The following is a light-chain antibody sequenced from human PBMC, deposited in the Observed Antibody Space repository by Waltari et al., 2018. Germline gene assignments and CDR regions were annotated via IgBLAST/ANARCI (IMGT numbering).Light chain of an antibody. J-gene: IGKJ5*01. CDR1: QSVSSSY. CDR2: DAS. CDR3: QQYGSSPIT. V-gene: IGKV3-20*01. Sequence: EIVLTQSPGTLSLSPGERATLSCRASQSVSSSYLAWYQQKPGLAPRLLIYDASSRTTGIPDRFSGSGSGTDFTLTISRLEPEDFAVYYCQQYGSSPITFGQGTRLEIK.